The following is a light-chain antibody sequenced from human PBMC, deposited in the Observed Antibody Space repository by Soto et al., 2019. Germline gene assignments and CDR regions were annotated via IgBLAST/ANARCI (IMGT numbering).Light chain of an antibody. CDR3: QSYDTSLSGSV. Sequence: QSVLTQPPSVSGASGQKVTISCTGSGSNLGAKYAVHWYQQLPGTAPKLLIYDNINRPSGVPDRFSGSKSDTSASLAITGLQAEDEADYYCQSYDTSLSGSVFGGGTKLTVL. V-gene: IGLV1-40*01. J-gene: IGLJ3*02. CDR1: GSNLGAKYA. CDR2: DNI.